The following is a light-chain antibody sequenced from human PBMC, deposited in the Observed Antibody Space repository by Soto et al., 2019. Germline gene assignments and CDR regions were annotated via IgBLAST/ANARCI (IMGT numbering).Light chain of an antibody. Sequence: QSVLTQPASVSGSPGQSITISCTGYIHYDFVSWYQQHPGTAPKLVVYEVSNRPSGTSDRFSGSKSGHTASLTTSGLQTEDEAVYYCGSYTSSSNYVFGTGTKVTVL. J-gene: IGLJ1*01. CDR2: EVS. V-gene: IGLV2-14*01. CDR1: IHYDF. CDR3: GSYTSSSNYV.